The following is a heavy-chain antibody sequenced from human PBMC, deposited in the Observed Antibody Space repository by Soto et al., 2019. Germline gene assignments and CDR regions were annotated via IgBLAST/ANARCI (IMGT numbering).Heavy chain of an antibody. CDR2: ISAYNGNT. V-gene: IGHV1-18*04. D-gene: IGHD6-19*01. CDR3: ARDPRAVVRNGYFDL. J-gene: IGHJ2*01. CDR1: GYTFTSYG. Sequence: GASVKVSCKASGYTFTSYGISWVLQAPGQGLEWMGLISAYNGNTNYAQKLQGRVTMTTDTSTSTAYMELRSLRSDDTAVYYCARDPRAVVRNGYFDLWGRGTLVTVS.